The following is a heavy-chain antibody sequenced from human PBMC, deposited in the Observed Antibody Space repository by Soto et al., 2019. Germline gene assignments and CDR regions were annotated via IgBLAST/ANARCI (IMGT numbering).Heavy chain of an antibody. D-gene: IGHD4-17*01. CDR2: ISYDGSNK. Sequence: RGSLRLSCAASGFTFSSYAMHWVRQAPGKGLEWVAVISYDGSNKYYADSVKGRFTISRDNSKNTLYLQMNSLRAEDTAVYYCARNHDYGDYTFDYWGQGTLVTVSS. CDR1: GFTFSSYA. J-gene: IGHJ4*02. CDR3: ARNHDYGDYTFDY. V-gene: IGHV3-30-3*01.